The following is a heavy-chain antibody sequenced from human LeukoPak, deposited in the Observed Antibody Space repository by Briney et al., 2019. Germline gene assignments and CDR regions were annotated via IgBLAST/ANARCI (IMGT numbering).Heavy chain of an antibody. CDR2: INPNSGGT. D-gene: IGHD5-12*01. J-gene: IGHJ5*02. CDR3: ARDVRGYSGYDYDNRGFDP. Sequence: ASVKVSCKTSGFTFTGFHMHWVRQAPGQGLEWMGWINPNSGGTTYAQKFQGRVTMTRDTSISTAYMELSRLRSDDTAVYYCARDVRGYSGYDYDNRGFDPWGQGTLVTVSS. V-gene: IGHV1-2*02. CDR1: GFTFTGFH.